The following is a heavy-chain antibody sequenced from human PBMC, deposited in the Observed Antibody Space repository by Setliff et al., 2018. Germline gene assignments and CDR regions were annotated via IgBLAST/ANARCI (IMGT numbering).Heavy chain of an antibody. CDR2: MYYSGDT. J-gene: IGHJ2*01. V-gene: IGHV4-59*02. CDR1: GGSVRGYY. D-gene: IGHD1-7*01. Sequence: SETLSLTCTVSGGSVRGYYWSWIRQPPGKGLEWIGYMYYSGDTNYNPSLKSRVTMSLDTSKNYFSLKLKSVTAADTAIYFCARGNYAYWYFDLWGRGTLVTVSS. CDR3: ARGNYAYWYFDL.